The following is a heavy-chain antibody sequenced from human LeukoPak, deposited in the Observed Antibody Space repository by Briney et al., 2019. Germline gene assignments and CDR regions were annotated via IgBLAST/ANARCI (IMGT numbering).Heavy chain of an antibody. V-gene: IGHV1-24*01. CDR3: ATDEGVVPAAMVYFQH. CDR1: GYTLTELS. Sequence: ASVNVSCKVSGYTLTELSMHWVRQAPGKGLEWMGGFDPEDGETIYAQKFQGRVTMTEDTSTDTAYMELSSLRSEDTAVYYCATDEGVVPAAMVYFQHLGQGTLVTVSS. J-gene: IGHJ1*01. D-gene: IGHD2-2*01. CDR2: FDPEDGET.